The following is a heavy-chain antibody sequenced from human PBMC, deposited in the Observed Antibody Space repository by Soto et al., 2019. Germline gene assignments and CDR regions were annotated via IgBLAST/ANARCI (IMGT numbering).Heavy chain of an antibody. CDR2: ISWNSGSI. V-gene: IGHV3-9*01. Sequence: GGSLRLSCAASGFTFDDYAMHWVRQAPGKGLEWVSGISWNSGSIGYADSVKGRFTISRDNAKNSLYLQMNSLRAEDTALYYCALTTVTPFDYWGQGTLVTVSS. J-gene: IGHJ4*02. CDR3: ALTTVTPFDY. D-gene: IGHD4-17*01. CDR1: GFTFDDYA.